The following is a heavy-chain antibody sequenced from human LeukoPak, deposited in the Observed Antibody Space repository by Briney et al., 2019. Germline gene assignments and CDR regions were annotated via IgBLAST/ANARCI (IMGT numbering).Heavy chain of an antibody. Sequence: PSETLSLTCTVSGGFISSSSYYWGWLRQPPGKGLEWIGSIYYSGSTYYNPSLKSRVTISVDTSKNQFSLKLSSVTAADTAVYYCAGYWDGATSYYFDYWGQGTLVTVSS. CDR2: IYYSGST. V-gene: IGHV4-39*01. CDR3: AGYWDGATSYYFDY. J-gene: IGHJ4*02. CDR1: GGFISSSSYY. D-gene: IGHD5-12*01.